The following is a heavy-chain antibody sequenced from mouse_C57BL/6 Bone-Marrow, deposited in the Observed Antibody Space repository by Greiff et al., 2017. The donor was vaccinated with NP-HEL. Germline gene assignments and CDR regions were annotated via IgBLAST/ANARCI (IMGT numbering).Heavy chain of an antibody. CDR3: ARESTGSLDY. V-gene: IGHV1-4*01. CDR1: GYTFTSYT. J-gene: IGHJ2*01. CDR2: INPSSGYT. Sequence: QVQLQQSGAELARPGASVKMSCKASGYTFTSYTMHWVKQRPGQGLEWIGYINPSSGYTKYNQKFKDKATLTADKSSSTAYMQLSSLTSEDSAVYYCARESTGSLDYWGQGTTLTVSS. D-gene: IGHD4-1*02.